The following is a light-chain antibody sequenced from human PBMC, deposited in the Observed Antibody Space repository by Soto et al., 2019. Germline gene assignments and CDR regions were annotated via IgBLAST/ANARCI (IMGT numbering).Light chain of an antibody. V-gene: IGKV3-20*01. J-gene: IGKJ1*01. CDR3: QQYGGSPRT. Sequence: EIVLTQSPGTLSLSPGERATLSCRASQSVSSSYLAGYQQKPGQAPRLLIYGASNRATGIPDRFSGSGSGTDFTLTISRLEPEGFAVYYCQQYGGSPRTFGQVTKVQIK. CDR2: GAS. CDR1: QSVSSSY.